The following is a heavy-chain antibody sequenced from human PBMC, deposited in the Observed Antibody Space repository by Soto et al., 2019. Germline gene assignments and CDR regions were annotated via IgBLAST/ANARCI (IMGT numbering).Heavy chain of an antibody. CDR3: ARSPNYYYNYIDV. CDR2: IYYSGST. CDR1: GGSISSYY. Sequence: PSETLSLTCTVSGGSISSYYWSWIRQPPGKGLEWIGYIYYSGSTNYNPSLKSRVTISVDTSKNQFSLKLSSVTAADTAVYYCARSPNYYYNYIDVWGKGTTVTVSS. J-gene: IGHJ6*03. V-gene: IGHV4-59*01.